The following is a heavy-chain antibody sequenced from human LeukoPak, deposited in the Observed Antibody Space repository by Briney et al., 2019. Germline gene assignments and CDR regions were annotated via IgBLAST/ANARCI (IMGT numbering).Heavy chain of an antibody. V-gene: IGHV4-38-2*02. CDR3: ARVYRYSGSYNFDY. CDR2: IYYRGST. J-gene: IGHJ4*02. Sequence: SETLSLTSTVSGYSISSGYYWGWIRQPPGKGLEWIGNIYYRGSTYYNPSLKSRVTISVDTSKNQFSLKLSSVTAADTAVYYCARVYRYSGSYNFDYWGQGTLVTVSS. D-gene: IGHD1-26*01. CDR1: GYSISSGYY.